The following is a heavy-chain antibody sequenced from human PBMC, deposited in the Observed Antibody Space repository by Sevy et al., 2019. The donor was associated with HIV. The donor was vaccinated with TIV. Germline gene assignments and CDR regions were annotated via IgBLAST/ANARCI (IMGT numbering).Heavy chain of an antibody. V-gene: IGHV3-7*01. CDR3: MTAMLHV. Sequence: GGSLRLSCAVSGFTFSNDWMHWVRQAPGKGLEWVANIKQDGSEKYYVDSVKGRFSISRDNAKNLVYLQMNSLRVEDTAIYYCMTAMLHVGGQGTMVTVSS. CDR2: IKQDGSEK. D-gene: IGHD2-15*01. J-gene: IGHJ3*01. CDR1: GFTFSNDW.